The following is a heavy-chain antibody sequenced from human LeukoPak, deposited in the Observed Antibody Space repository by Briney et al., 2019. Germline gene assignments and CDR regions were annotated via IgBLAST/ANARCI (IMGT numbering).Heavy chain of an antibody. CDR1: GFTFSSYS. CDR2: ISGSSSGI. Sequence: PGGSLRLSCAASGFTFSSYSMNWVRQAPGKGLEWVSYISGSSSGIHYADSVKGRFTISRDNSKNTLYLQMNSLRAEDTAVYYCAKDVAAAGRVYFDYWGQGTLVTVSS. CDR3: AKDVAAAGRVYFDY. D-gene: IGHD6-13*01. J-gene: IGHJ4*02. V-gene: IGHV3-21*05.